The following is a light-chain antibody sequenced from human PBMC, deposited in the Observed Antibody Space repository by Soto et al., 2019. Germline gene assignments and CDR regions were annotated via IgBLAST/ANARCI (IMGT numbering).Light chain of an antibody. CDR1: SSDVGDYNY. CDR3: SSYATSNTLV. CDR2: EVT. J-gene: IGLJ3*02. Sequence: QSALTQPASVSGSPGQSITISCTGASSDVGDYNYVCWYQQHPGKAPKLLISEVTNRPSGVSNRFSGSKSGNTASLTISGLQAEDEADYYCSSYATSNTLVFGGGTKVTVL. V-gene: IGLV2-14*01.